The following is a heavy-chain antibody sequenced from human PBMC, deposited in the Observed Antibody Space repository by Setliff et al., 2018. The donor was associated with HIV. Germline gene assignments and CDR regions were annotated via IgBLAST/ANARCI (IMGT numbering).Heavy chain of an antibody. CDR2: IRGKSDII. Sequence: GGSLRLSCVASSGFAFSGNPMNWVRQAPGKGLEWISHIRGKSDIIKYAESVMGRFTISRDNAKNSVYLQMDSLRPEDTAFYYCAKDGPHDRSGRYYSALDSWGQGTLVTVSS. J-gene: IGHJ4*02. CDR3: AKDGPHDRSGRYYSALDS. D-gene: IGHD3-22*01. V-gene: IGHV3-48*04. CDR1: GFAFSGNP.